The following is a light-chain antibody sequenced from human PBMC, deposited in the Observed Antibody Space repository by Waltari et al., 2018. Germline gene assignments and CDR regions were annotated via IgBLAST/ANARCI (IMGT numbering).Light chain of an antibody. J-gene: IGKJ5*01. CDR2: GAS. CDR3: QQYNNWPPIT. V-gene: IGKV3-15*01. CDR1: QRVSSN. Sequence: EIVMTQPPATLSASPGERATLSCRASQRVSSNLAWYQQKPGQAPRLLIYGASTRATGIPARFSGSGSGTEFTLTISSLQSEDFAVYYCQQYNNWPPITFGQGTRLEIK.